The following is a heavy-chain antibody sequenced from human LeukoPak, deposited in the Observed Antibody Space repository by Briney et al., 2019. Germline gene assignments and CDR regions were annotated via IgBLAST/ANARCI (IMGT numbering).Heavy chain of an antibody. CDR2: IYYSGST. D-gene: IGHD3-3*01. CDR3: ARDRVEAIFGVVMGNYYGMDV. J-gene: IGHJ6*02. V-gene: IGHV4-31*03. Sequence: SVTLSLTCTVSGSSISSGGYYWSWIRQHPGKGLEWIGYIYYSGSTYYNPSLKSRVTISVDTSKNQFSLKLSSVTAADTAVYYCARDRVEAIFGVVMGNYYGMDVWGQGTTVTVSS. CDR1: GSSISSGGYY.